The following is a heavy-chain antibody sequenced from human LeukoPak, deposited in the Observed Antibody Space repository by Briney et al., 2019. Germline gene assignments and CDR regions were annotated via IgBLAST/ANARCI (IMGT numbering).Heavy chain of an antibody. Sequence: PGGSLRLSCAASGFTFSSYWMSWVRQAPGKGLEGVSNIKQDGSEKYYVDSVKGRFTISRDNAKNSLYLQMNSLRAEDTAVYYCARDLRADYYGSGSYHDYWGQGTLVTVSS. D-gene: IGHD3-10*01. J-gene: IGHJ4*02. CDR2: IKQDGSEK. V-gene: IGHV3-7*01. CDR1: GFTFSSYW. CDR3: ARDLRADYYGSGSYHDY.